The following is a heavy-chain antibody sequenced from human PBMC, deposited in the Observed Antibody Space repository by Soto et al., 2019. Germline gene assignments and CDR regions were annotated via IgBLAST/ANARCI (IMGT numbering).Heavy chain of an antibody. J-gene: IGHJ6*03. Sequence: SETLSLTCTVSGGSISSYYWSWIRQPPGKGLEWIGYIYYSGSTNYNPSLKSRVTISVDTSKNQFSLKLSSVTAADTAVYYCARLGYNWNSYQKGGYYYYMDVWGKGTTVTVSS. CDR1: GGSISSYY. D-gene: IGHD1-7*01. V-gene: IGHV4-59*08. CDR2: IYYSGST. CDR3: ARLGYNWNSYQKGGYYYYMDV.